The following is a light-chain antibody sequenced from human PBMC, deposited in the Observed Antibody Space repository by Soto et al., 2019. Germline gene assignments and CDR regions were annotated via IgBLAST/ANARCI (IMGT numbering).Light chain of an antibody. Sequence: VLYHSPGAVSLSEWERATLSCRASQSVTTQLAWYQQKPGQAPRLIIHGASNRATGIPARFSGSGSGTDFTLTISSLEPEDFAVYYCQQRSNWPPITFGQGTRLEIK. J-gene: IGKJ5*01. CDR3: QQRSNWPPIT. V-gene: IGKV3-11*01. CDR2: GAS. CDR1: QSVTTQ.